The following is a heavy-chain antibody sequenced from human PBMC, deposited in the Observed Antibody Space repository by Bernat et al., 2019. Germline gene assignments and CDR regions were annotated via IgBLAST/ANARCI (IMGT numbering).Heavy chain of an antibody. J-gene: IGHJ4*02. CDR1: GGSISSSSYY. V-gene: IGHV4-39*01. CDR3: ARQVYCSGGSCLDY. Sequence: QLQLQESGPGLVKPSETLSLTCTVSGGSISSSSYYWGWIRQPPGKGLEWIGSIYYSGSTYYNPSLKSRVTISVDTSKNQFSLKLSSETAADTAVYYCARQVYCSGGSCLDYWGQGTLVTVSS. D-gene: IGHD2-15*01. CDR2: IYYSGST.